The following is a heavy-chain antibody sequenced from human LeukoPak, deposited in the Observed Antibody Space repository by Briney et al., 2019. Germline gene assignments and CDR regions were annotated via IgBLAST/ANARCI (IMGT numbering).Heavy chain of an antibody. Sequence: KPSETLSLTCTVSGGSISSYYWSWIRQPPGKGLEWIGYIYYSGSTNYNPSLKSRVTISVDTSKNQFSLKLSSVTAADTAVYYCARDPGYYYDSSGYSSGDWFDPWGQGTLVTVSS. CDR1: GGSISSYY. CDR2: IYYSGST. D-gene: IGHD3-22*01. V-gene: IGHV4-59*12. CDR3: ARDPGYYYDSSGYSSGDWFDP. J-gene: IGHJ5*02.